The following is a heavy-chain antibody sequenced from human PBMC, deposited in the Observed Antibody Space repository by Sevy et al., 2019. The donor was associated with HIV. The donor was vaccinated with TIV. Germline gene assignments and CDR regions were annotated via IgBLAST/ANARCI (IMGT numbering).Heavy chain of an antibody. V-gene: IGHV3-30*18. CDR1: GFTFSSYG. J-gene: IGHJ4*02. Sequence: GGYLRLSCAASGFTFSSYGMHWVRQAPGKGLEWMAVISYDGSNKYYADSVKGRFTISRDNSKNTLYLQMNSLRAEDTAVYYYAKDPYDYDSSGYPPADYWGQGTLVTVSS. D-gene: IGHD3-22*01. CDR2: ISYDGSNK. CDR3: AKDPYDYDSSGYPPADY.